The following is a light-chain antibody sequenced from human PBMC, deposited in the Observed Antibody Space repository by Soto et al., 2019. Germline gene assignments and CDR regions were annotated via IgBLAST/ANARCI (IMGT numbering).Light chain of an antibody. Sequence: MSEYPSSVTAAEEDSVTMTCLASQSISSYLNWYQQKPGKAPKLLIYAASSLQSGVPSRFSGSGSGSDFTLTICSLQPQACETYYCQLTYSDPLTCADGTRLEIK. CDR3: QLTYSDPLT. V-gene: IGKV1-39*01. CDR2: AAS. CDR1: QSISSY. J-gene: IGKJ5*01.